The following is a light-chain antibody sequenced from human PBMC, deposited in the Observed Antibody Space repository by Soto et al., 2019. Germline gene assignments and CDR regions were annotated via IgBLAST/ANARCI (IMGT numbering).Light chain of an antibody. CDR1: SSNIGSNL. CDR3: AAWDDSLNGAV. V-gene: IGLV1-44*01. CDR2: GDN. J-gene: IGLJ7*01. Sequence: QSVLTQPPSASGTPGPRVTISCSGSSSNIGSNLVNWYQQLPGTAPKLLIYGDNQRPSGVPDRFSGSKSGTSASLAIRGLQSEDEADYYCAAWDDSLNGAVFGGGTQLTVL.